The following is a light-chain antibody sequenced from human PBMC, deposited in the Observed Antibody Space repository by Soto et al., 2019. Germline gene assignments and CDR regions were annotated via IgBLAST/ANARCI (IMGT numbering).Light chain of an antibody. CDR1: SSDVGSYNL. CDR3: CSYAGSSTFVV. J-gene: IGLJ2*01. V-gene: IGLV2-23*03. Sequence: QSVLTQPASVSGSPGQSITISCTGTSSDVGSYNLVSWYQQHAGKAPKHMIYEGSKPPSGVSNRFSGSKSGNTASLTISGLQDEDEADYYSCSYAGSSTFVVFGRGTKLTVL. CDR2: EGS.